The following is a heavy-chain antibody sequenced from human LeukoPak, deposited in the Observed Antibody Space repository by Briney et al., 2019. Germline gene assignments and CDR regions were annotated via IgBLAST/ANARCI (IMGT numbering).Heavy chain of an antibody. J-gene: IGHJ4*02. CDR1: GGTFSNYA. Sequence: SVTVSCKASGGTFSNYAITWVRQAPGQGLEWMGGVTPVFGTAIYAQQFRGRLTITADRFTSTAYMELSSLRSGDTAVYFCAAEVANNYGWAHDYWDQGTRVTVSS. CDR2: VTPVFGTA. V-gene: IGHV1-69*06. D-gene: IGHD3-10*01. CDR3: AAEVANNYGWAHDY.